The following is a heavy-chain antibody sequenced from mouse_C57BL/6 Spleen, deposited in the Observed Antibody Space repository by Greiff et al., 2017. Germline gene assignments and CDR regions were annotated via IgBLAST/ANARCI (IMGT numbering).Heavy chain of an antibody. D-gene: IGHD3-3*01. Sequence: VQLQQSGPELVKPGASVKISCKASGYTFTDYYMNWVKQSPGKSLEWIGDINPNNGGTSYNQKFKGKATLTVDKSSSTAYLERRSLTSEDSAVYYCARGLADYCAMDYWGQGTSVTVSS. CDR1: GYTFTDYY. V-gene: IGHV1-26*01. J-gene: IGHJ4*01. CDR3: ARGLADYCAMDY. CDR2: INPNNGGT.